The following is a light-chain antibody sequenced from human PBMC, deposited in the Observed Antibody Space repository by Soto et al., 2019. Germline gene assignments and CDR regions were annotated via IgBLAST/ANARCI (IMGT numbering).Light chain of an antibody. J-gene: IGKJ2*01. CDR3: QQYGRSPT. Sequence: EIVLTQSPGTLSLSPGERATLSCRASQSVNNNYLAWYQQRPGQAPRLLIYGASSRATGIPDRFSGSGSGTDFTLAISRLEPEDLAVYYCQQYGRSPTFGQGTNLEIK. V-gene: IGKV3-20*01. CDR1: QSVNNNY. CDR2: GAS.